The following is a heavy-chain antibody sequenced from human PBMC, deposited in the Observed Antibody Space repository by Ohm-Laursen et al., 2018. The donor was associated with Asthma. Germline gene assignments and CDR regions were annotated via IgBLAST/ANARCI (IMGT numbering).Heavy chain of an antibody. V-gene: IGHV3-7*03. CDR3: AVSIYAYGEGAY. J-gene: IGHJ4*02. CDR1: GFSFSSHW. CDR2: INQDGSIW. Sequence: GSLRLSCAASGFSFSSHWMNWGRQAPGKGLEWVANINQDGSIWGYVDSVKGRFAISRDNAHNSLYLQMNSLRAEDTAFYYCAVSIYAYGEGAYWGQGTLVTVSS. D-gene: IGHD3-10*01.